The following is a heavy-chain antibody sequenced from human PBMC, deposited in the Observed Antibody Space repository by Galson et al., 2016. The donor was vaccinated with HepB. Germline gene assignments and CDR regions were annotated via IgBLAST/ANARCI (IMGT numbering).Heavy chain of an antibody. Sequence: SLRLSCAASGFTFSSYWMHWVRQAPGKGLVWVSRINSDGSSTSYADSVKGRFTISRDNSKNTLYLQMHSLRVEDTGMYYCAKDLEVRMATKHYLEYWGLGTLVTVSS. CDR3: AKDLEVRMATKHYLEY. CDR1: GFTFSSYW. V-gene: IGHV3-74*01. J-gene: IGHJ4*02. D-gene: IGHD5-24*01. CDR2: INSDGSST.